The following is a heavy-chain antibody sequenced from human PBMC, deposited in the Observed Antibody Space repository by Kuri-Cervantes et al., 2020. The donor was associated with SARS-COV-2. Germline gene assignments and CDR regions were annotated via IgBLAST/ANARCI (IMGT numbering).Heavy chain of an antibody. D-gene: IGHD3-22*01. CDR2: ISYDGSNK. CDR3: ARDPPYDSSGYEDY. J-gene: IGHJ4*02. Sequence: GESLKISCAASGFTFSSYDMHWVRQAPGKGLEWVAVISYDGSNKYYADSVKGRFTISRDNSKNSLYLQMNSLRAEDTAVYYCARDPPYDSSGYEDYWGQGTLVTVSS. V-gene: IGHV3-30*03. CDR1: GFTFSSYD.